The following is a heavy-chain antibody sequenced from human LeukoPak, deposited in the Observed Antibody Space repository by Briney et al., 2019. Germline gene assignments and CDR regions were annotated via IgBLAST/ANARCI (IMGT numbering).Heavy chain of an antibody. CDR2: MSYDGSDN. J-gene: IGHJ4*02. CDR1: GFTFSSYT. CDR3: ARGSRWLQLGPFDY. D-gene: IGHD5-24*01. Sequence: GGSLRLSCAASGFTFSSYTMHWVRQAPGKGLEWVVVMSYDGSDNYYADSVKGRFTISRDNSRTTVYLQMNSLRAEDTAVYYCARGSRWLQLGPFDYWGQGTLVTVSS. V-gene: IGHV3-30*01.